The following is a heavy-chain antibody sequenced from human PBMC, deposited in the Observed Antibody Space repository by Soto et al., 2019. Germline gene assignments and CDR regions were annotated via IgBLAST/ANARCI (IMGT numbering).Heavy chain of an antibody. J-gene: IGHJ4*02. CDR3: ARDRLGYCSSDSGYEGGGY. CDR2: IIPIFGTA. CDR1: GGTFSSYA. V-gene: IGHV1-69*01. D-gene: IGHD2-2*01. Sequence: QVQLVQSGAEVKKPGSSVKVSCKASGGTFSSYAISWVRQAPGQGLEWMGGIIPIFGTANYAQKFQGRVTITADESTSTASMELSSLRSEDTAVYYCARDRLGYCSSDSGYEGGGYWGQGTLFTVSS.